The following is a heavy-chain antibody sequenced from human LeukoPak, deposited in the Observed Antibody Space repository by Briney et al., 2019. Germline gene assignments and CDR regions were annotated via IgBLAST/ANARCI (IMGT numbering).Heavy chain of an antibody. Sequence: SQTLSLTCAISGDSVSGSGAAWTWIRQSPSRGLEWLGRTFYRSKWYNDYAVSVIGRITINTDTSKNQFSLQLNSVTPEDTAVYYCAVLPGNWFDPWGQGTLVTVSS. CDR1: GDSVSGSGAA. CDR3: AVLPGNWFDP. J-gene: IGHJ5*02. V-gene: IGHV6-1*01. CDR2: TFYRSKWYN.